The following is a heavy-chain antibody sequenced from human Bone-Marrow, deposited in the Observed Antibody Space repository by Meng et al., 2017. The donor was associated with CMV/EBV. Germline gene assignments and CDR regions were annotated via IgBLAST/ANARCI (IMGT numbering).Heavy chain of an antibody. CDR3: VRDGHSWNFDY. CDR2: IKGDGSHT. J-gene: IGHJ4*02. CDR1: GFTFSDYW. V-gene: IGHV3-74*01. D-gene: IGHD6-13*01. Sequence: GESLKISCAASGFTFSDYWMHWVRQTPGKGLLWVSRIKGDGSHTIYGDSVKGRFTISRDNAKNTLYLQMNTLRVDDTAVYYCVRDGHSWNFDYWGQGWLVTVSS.